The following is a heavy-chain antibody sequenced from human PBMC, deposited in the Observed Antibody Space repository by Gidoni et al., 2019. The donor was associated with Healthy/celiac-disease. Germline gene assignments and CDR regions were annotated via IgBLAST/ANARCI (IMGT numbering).Heavy chain of an antibody. CDR1: AFTFSSYS. V-gene: IGHV3-21*01. CDR3: ARDVLDDPLVDAFDI. CDR2: ISSSSSYI. D-gene: IGHD3-3*01. J-gene: IGHJ3*02. Sequence: EVQLVESGGGLVKPGGSLRLSCAASAFTFSSYSMNWVRQAPGKGLEWVSSISSSSSYIYYADSVKGRFTISRDNAKNSLYLQMNSLRAEDTAVYYCARDVLDDPLVDAFDIWGQGTMVTVSS.